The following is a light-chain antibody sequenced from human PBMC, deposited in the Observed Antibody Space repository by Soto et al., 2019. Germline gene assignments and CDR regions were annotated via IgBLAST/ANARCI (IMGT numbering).Light chain of an antibody. Sequence: QSAVTQPASVSGSPGQSITISCTGTSSDVGGYNYVSWYQQHPDKAPKLLIFDVRSRPSGISNRFSSSKSGNTASLTISGLQAADGADYYCSSYTTSGALVFGGGTELTVL. CDR2: DVR. CDR1: SSDVGGYNY. J-gene: IGLJ3*02. CDR3: SSYTTSGALV. V-gene: IGLV2-14*03.